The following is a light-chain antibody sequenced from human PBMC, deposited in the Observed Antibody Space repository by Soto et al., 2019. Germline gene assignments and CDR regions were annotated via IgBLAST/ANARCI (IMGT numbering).Light chain of an antibody. CDR2: DVS. Sequence: QSALTQPASVSGSPGQSITISCTGTSSDIGGYNYVSWYQQHPGKAPKFIIYDVSNRPSGVSNRFSGSKSGNTASLTISGLQTEDEADYYCSSYTSSLTRVFGTGTKVTVL. CDR3: SSYTSSLTRV. V-gene: IGLV2-14*03. CDR1: SSDIGGYNY. J-gene: IGLJ1*01.